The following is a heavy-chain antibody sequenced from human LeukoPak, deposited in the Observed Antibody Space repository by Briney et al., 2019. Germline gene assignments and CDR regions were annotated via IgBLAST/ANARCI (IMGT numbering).Heavy chain of an antibody. CDR2: ISSSSSYI. V-gene: IGHV3-21*01. J-gene: IGHJ4*01. CDR1: GFTFSSYS. D-gene: IGHD3-22*01. Sequence: GGSLRLSCAASGFTFSSYSMNWVRQAPGKGLEWVSSISSSSSYIYYADSVKGRFTICRDNAKNSLYLQMNSLRAEDTSVYYCARGGYYDSSGPGYWGQGTLVTVSS. CDR3: ARGGYYDSSGPGY.